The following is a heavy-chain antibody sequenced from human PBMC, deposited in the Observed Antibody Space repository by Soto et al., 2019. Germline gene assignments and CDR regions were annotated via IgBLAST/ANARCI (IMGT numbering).Heavy chain of an antibody. Sequence: SQTLSLTCAMSGDSVSSNSATWNWIRQSPSRGLEWLGRTYYRSKWYYDYAVSVKSRVSIDPDTAKNQLSLQLKSVTPEDTAVYYCARALSGSYYIFDYWGQGTSVTVPQ. CDR2: TYYRSKWYY. CDR1: GDSVSSNSAT. CDR3: ARALSGSYYIFDY. J-gene: IGHJ4*02. V-gene: IGHV6-1*01. D-gene: IGHD3-10*01.